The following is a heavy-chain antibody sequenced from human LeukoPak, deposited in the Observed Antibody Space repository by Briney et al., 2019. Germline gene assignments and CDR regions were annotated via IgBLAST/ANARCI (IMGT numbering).Heavy chain of an antibody. CDR2: IYATGGT. CDR3: ARGVVVTASYNWFDP. Sequence: SETLSLTCTVSGGSISSYYWSWIRQPAGKGLEWIGRIYATGGTNYNPSLKSRVTISLDTSKNQFSLKLRSVTAADTAVYYCARGVVVTASYNWFDPWGQGTQVTVSS. D-gene: IGHD2-21*02. CDR1: GGSISSYY. V-gene: IGHV4-4*07. J-gene: IGHJ5*02.